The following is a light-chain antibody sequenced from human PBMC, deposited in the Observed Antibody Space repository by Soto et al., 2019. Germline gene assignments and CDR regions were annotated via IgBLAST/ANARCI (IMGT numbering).Light chain of an antibody. CDR3: QQYKTYPWT. J-gene: IGKJ1*01. V-gene: IGKV1-5*01. CDR1: QSLNSW. Sequence: GDRVTITCRASQSLNSWLAWYQQKPGKAPNLLIYDASFLQSGVPSRFSGSESGTEFTLTISSLQPDDFATYYCQQYKTYPWTFGQGTKVDIK. CDR2: DAS.